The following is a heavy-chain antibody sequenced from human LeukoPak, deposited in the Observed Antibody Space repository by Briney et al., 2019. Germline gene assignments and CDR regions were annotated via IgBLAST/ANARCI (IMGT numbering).Heavy chain of an antibody. D-gene: IGHD3-10*01. J-gene: IGHJ4*02. CDR1: GYTFTGYY. V-gene: IGHV1-2*02. Sequence: ASVKVSCKASGYTFTGYYMHWVRQAPGQGLEWMGWINPNSGGTNYAQKFQGRVTMTRDTSISTAYMELSRLRSDDTAVYYCAKGALLWFGDKYYFDYWGQGTLVTVSS. CDR3: AKGALLWFGDKYYFDY. CDR2: INPNSGGT.